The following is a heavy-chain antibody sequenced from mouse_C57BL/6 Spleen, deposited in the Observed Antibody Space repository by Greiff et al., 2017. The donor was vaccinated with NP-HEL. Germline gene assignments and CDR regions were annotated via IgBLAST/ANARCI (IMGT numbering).Heavy chain of an antibody. V-gene: IGHV1-26*01. D-gene: IGHD2-2*01. CDR2: INPNNGGT. J-gene: IGHJ2*01. CDR3: ARKRVCYGYLYYFDY. Sequence: VQLQQSGPELVKPGASVKMSCKASGYTFTDYYMNWVKQSPGQSLEWIGDINPNNGGTSYNQKFKGKATLTVDKSSSTAYMELRSLPSEASSVYASARKRVCYGYLYYFDYWGKGTTLTVSS. CDR1: GYTFTDYY.